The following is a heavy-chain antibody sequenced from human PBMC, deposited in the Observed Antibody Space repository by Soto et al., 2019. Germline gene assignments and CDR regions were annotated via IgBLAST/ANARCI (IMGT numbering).Heavy chain of an antibody. D-gene: IGHD6-19*01. Sequence: SETLSLTCAVYGGSFSGYYWSWIRQPPGKGLEWIGEINHSGSTNYNPSLKSRVTISVDTSKNQFSLKLSSVTAADTAVYYCARGKHSSGWYGFDCWGQGTLVTVSS. CDR1: GGSFSGYY. CDR3: ARGKHSSGWYGFDC. V-gene: IGHV4-34*01. CDR2: INHSGST. J-gene: IGHJ4*02.